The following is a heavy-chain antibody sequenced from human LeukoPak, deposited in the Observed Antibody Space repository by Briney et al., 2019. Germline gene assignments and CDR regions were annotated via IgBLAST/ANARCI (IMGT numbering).Heavy chain of an antibody. CDR1: GFTFSSYG. V-gene: IGHV3-23*01. Sequence: PGGTLRLSCAASGFTFSSYGMSWVRQAPGKGLEWVSAIRGSGGSTYYADSVKGRFTISRDNSKNTLYLQMNSLRAEDTAVYYCAKPADSSGYPYYFDYWGREPWSPSPQ. CDR3: AKPADSSGYPYYFDY. D-gene: IGHD3-22*01. J-gene: IGHJ4*02. CDR2: IRGSGGST.